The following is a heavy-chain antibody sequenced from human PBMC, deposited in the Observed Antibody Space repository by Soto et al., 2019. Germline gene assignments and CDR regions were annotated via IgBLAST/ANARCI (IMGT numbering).Heavy chain of an antibody. J-gene: IGHJ4*02. CDR2: IYHSGTT. D-gene: IGHD6-6*01. CDR3: ARQPYRSVAAMV. CDR1: GGSISSGGYS. Sequence: PSETLSLTCAVSGGSISSGGYSWNWIRQPLGKGLEWIGYIYHSGTTYYNPSLKSRVTISVDTSNNQFSLKLSSVTAADTAVYYCARQPYRSVAAMVWGQGTQVTVSS. V-gene: IGHV4-30-2*03.